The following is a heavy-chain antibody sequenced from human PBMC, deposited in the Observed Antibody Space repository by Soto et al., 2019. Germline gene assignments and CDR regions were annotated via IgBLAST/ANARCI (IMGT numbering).Heavy chain of an antibody. D-gene: IGHD3-9*01. Sequence: SETLSLTCAVSGDSVSSNKWWGWVRQSPGKGLEWIADMLHSGTTSYSPSLESRVTLSIDKSKNQFSLRLNSVTVADTAVYYWARDTYDILTGYKFDPWGQGTLVTVSS. CDR1: GDSVSSNKW. CDR3: ARDTYDILTGYKFDP. CDR2: MLHSGTT. J-gene: IGHJ5*02. V-gene: IGHV4-4*02.